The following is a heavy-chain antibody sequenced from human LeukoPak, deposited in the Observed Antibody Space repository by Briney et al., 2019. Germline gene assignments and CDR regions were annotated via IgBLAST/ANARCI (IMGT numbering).Heavy chain of an antibody. CDR1: RFTFSSYS. D-gene: IGHD2-2*01. Sequence: GGSLRLSCAASRFTFSSYSMNWVRQAPGKGLEWVSSISSSSSYIYYADSVKGRFTISRDNAKNSLYLQMNSLRAEDTAVYYCARGSWDILVVPAAPWGYWGQGTLVTVSS. V-gene: IGHV3-21*01. CDR3: ARGSWDILVVPAAPWGY. CDR2: ISSSSSYI. J-gene: IGHJ4*02.